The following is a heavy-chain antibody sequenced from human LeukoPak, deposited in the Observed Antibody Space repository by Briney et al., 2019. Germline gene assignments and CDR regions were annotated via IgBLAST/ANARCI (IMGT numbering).Heavy chain of an antibody. CDR3: ARGRITMVRGVIIASPLGY. V-gene: IGHV1-8*01. J-gene: IGHJ4*02. Sequence: GASVKVSCKASGYTFTSYDINWVRQATGQGLEWMGWMNPNSGNTAYAQKFQGRVTMTRNNSISTAYMELSSLRSEDTAVYYCARGRITMVRGVIIASPLGYWGQGTLVTVSS. D-gene: IGHD3-10*01. CDR2: MNPNSGNT. CDR1: GYTFTSYD.